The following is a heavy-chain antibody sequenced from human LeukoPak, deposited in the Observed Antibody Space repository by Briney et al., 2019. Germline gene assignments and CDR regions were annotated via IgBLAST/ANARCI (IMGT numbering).Heavy chain of an antibody. CDR2: IYYSGST. V-gene: IGHV4-59*08. CDR3: ARAGYYYDSSGHDY. D-gene: IGHD3-22*01. J-gene: IGHJ4*02. Sequence: SETLSLTCTVSGGSISSYYWSWIRQPPGKGLEWIGYIYYSGSTYYNPSLKSRVTISVDTSKNQFSLKLSSVTAADTAVYYCARAGYYYDSSGHDYWGQGTLVTVSS. CDR1: GGSISSYY.